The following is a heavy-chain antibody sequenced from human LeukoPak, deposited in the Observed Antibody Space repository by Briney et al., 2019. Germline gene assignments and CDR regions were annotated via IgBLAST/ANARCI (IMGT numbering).Heavy chain of an antibody. CDR1: GFTFTDYY. CDR2: ISSSGSTI. Sequence: GGSLRLSCAASGFTFTDYYMSWIRQAPGKGLEWLSYISSSGSTIYYADSVKGRFTISRDNAKNSLYLQMNSLRAEDTAVYYCASRTLSIWADAFDIWGQGTMVTVSS. V-gene: IGHV3-11*04. CDR3: ASRTLSIWADAFDI. J-gene: IGHJ3*02. D-gene: IGHD3-16*01.